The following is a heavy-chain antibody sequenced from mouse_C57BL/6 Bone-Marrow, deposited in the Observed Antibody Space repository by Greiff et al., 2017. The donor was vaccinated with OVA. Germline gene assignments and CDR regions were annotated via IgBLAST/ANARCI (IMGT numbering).Heavy chain of an antibody. V-gene: IGHV14-2*01. CDR1: GFNIKDYY. Sequence: EVQLQQSGAELVKPGASVKLSCTASGFNIKDYYMHWVKQRTEQGLEWIGRIDPEDGETKYAPKFQGKATITADTSSNTAYLQLSSLTSEDTAVYYCARRFITTREYYFDYWGQGTTLTVSS. CDR2: IDPEDGET. D-gene: IGHD1-1*01. J-gene: IGHJ2*01. CDR3: ARRFITTREYYFDY.